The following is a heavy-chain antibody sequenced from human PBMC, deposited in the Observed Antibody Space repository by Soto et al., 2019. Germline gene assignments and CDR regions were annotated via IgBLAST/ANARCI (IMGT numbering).Heavy chain of an antibody. Sequence: PSETLSLTCAVYGGSFSGYYWSWIRQPPGKGLEWIGEINHSGSTNYNPSLKSRVTISVDTSKNQFSLKLSSVTAADTAVYYCARGGPHLLRYFDWSPFDYWGQGTLVTV. CDR2: INHSGST. V-gene: IGHV4-34*01. CDR1: GGSFSGYY. D-gene: IGHD3-9*01. J-gene: IGHJ4*02. CDR3: ARGGPHLLRYFDWSPFDY.